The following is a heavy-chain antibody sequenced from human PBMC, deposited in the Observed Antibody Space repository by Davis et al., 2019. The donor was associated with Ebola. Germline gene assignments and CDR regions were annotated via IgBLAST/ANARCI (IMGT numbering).Heavy chain of an antibody. Sequence: ASVKVSCKASGYTFTNYGITWVRQAPGQGLEWMGWINPHNGNTNYAQNVQGRVIMTSDTATTTAYMELRSLRSDDTAVYYCARVYSSGWYAGDIDYWGQGTLVTVSS. V-gene: IGHV1-18*04. CDR3: ARVYSSGWYAGDIDY. CDR1: GYTFTNYG. CDR2: INPHNGNT. J-gene: IGHJ4*02. D-gene: IGHD6-19*01.